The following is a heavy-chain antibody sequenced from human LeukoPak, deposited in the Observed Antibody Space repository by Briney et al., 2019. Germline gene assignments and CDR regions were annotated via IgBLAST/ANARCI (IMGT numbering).Heavy chain of an antibody. CDR1: GFTFSSYG. D-gene: IGHD5-18*01. Sequence: GRSLRLSCAASGFTFSSYGMHWVRQAPGKGLEWVAAISYDGSNKYYADSVKGRFTISRDNSKNTLYLQMNSLRAEDTAVYYCAKDARWAMAFDYWGQGTLVTVSS. CDR3: AKDARWAMAFDY. CDR2: ISYDGSNK. J-gene: IGHJ4*02. V-gene: IGHV3-30*18.